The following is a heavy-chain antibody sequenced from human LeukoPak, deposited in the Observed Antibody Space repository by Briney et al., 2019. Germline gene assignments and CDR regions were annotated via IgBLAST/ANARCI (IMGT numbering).Heavy chain of an antibody. Sequence: SVKVSCKASGGTFSSYAISRVRQAPGQGLEWMGGIIPIFGTANYAQKFQGRVTITADESTSTAYMELSSLRSEDTAVYYCARELERVRAFDIWGQGTMVTVSS. D-gene: IGHD1-1*01. CDR3: ARELERVRAFDI. CDR1: GGTFSSYA. CDR2: IIPIFGTA. J-gene: IGHJ3*02. V-gene: IGHV1-69*01.